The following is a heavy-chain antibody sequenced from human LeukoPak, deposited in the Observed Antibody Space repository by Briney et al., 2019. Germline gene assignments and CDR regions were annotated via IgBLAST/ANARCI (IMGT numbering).Heavy chain of an antibody. D-gene: IGHD2-15*01. CDR2: IYYSGST. CDR1: GGSISSYY. CDR3: ARLNCSGGSCYPYYYYYYMDV. Sequence: SQTLSLTCTVSGGSISSYYWSWIRQPPGKGLEWIGYIYYSGSTNYHPSLKSRVTISVDTSKNQFSLKLSSVTAADTAVYYCARLNCSGGSCYPYYYYYYMDVWGKGTTVTVSS. V-gene: IGHV4-59*08. J-gene: IGHJ6*03.